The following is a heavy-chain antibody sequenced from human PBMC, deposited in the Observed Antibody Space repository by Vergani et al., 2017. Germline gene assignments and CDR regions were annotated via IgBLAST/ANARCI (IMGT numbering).Heavy chain of an antibody. CDR2: VGAYNGNT. CDR3: AWELSSIAARRLDY. J-gene: IGHJ4*02. CDR1: GYTFTSYG. Sequence: QVQLVQSGAEVKKPGAPVKVSCKASGYTFTSYGISWVRQAPGQGLEWIGWVGAYNGNTNYAQKLQGRVTMTTDTSRSTGYMELRSLRSDDTAVYYCAWELSSIAARRLDYWGQGTLVTVSS. D-gene: IGHD6-6*01. V-gene: IGHV1-18*01.